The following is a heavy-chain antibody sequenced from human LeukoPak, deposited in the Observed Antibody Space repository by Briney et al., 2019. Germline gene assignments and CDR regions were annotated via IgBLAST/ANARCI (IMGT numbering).Heavy chain of an antibody. Sequence: QKLQGRVTMTTDTSTSTAYMELRSLRSDDTAVYYCARYSTGGSGSYYNAFDPWGQGTLVTVSS. V-gene: IGHV1-18*01. J-gene: IGHJ5*02. D-gene: IGHD3-10*01. CDR3: ARYSTGGSGSYYNAFDP.